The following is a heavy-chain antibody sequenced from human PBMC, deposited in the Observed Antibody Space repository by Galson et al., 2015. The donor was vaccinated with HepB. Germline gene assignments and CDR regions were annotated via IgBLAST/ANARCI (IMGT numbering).Heavy chain of an antibody. D-gene: IGHD2-21*01. V-gene: IGHV1-18*01. J-gene: IGHJ1*01. CDR3: ARGGEAYCGGDCPEYFQH. CDR2: ISAYNGNT. Sequence: SVKVSCKASGYTFTSYGISWVRQAPGQGLEWMGWISAYNGNTNYAQKLQGRVTMTTDTSTSTAYMELRSLRSDDTAVYYCARGGEAYCGGDCPEYFQHWGQGTLVTVSS. CDR1: GYTFTSYG.